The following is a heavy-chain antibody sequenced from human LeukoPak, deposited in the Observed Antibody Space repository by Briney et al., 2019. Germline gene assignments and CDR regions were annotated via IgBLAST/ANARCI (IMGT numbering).Heavy chain of an antibody. CDR3: ARYCSSTKCLLY. V-gene: IGHV3-48*03. J-gene: IGHJ4*02. Sequence: GGSLRLSCVASGFIFSDFGMNWVRQAPGKGLEWVSCISSSGGTMYYADSVKGRFTISRDNAEKSLYLQMNSLRAEDTAVYYCARYCSSTKCLLYWGQGTLVTVSS. CDR1: GFIFSDFG. D-gene: IGHD2-2*01. CDR2: ISSSGGTM.